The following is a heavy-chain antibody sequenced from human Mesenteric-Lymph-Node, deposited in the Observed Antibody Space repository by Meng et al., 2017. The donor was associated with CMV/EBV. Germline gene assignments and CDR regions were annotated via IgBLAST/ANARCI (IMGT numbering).Heavy chain of an antibody. Sequence: GGSLRLSCAASGFTFSSYWMSWVRQAPGKGLEWVANIKQDGSEKYYVDSVKGRFIISRDNFKNTVYLQMNSLRADDTAVYYCAKDAALGATSPTYFDGWGQGTQVTVSS. J-gene: IGHJ4*02. CDR2: IKQDGSEK. V-gene: IGHV3-7*03. D-gene: IGHD1-26*01. CDR3: AKDAALGATSPTYFDG. CDR1: GFTFSSYW.